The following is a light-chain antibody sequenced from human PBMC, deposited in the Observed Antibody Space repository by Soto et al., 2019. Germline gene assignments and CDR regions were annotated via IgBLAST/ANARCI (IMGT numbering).Light chain of an antibody. CDR3: QQYNNWPPYT. Sequence: EIVMTQSPATLSVSPGERVTLSCRASQSVSSNLAWYQQKPGQAPRLLIYGASTRGTGIPARFSGSGSGTEFTLTIGSVQSEDFAVYYCQQYNNWPPYTFGQGTKLEIK. CDR2: GAS. J-gene: IGKJ2*01. V-gene: IGKV3-15*01. CDR1: QSVSSN.